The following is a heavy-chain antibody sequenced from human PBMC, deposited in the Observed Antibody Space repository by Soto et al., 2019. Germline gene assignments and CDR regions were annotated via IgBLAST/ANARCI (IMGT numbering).Heavy chain of an antibody. J-gene: IGHJ4*02. V-gene: IGHV3-23*01. CDR1: GFTFSSYA. Sequence: PGGSLRLSCAASGFTFSSYAMSWVRQAPGKGLEWVSAISGSGGSTYYADSVKGRFTISRDNSKNTLYLQMNSLRAEDTAVYYCAKGRAPYSLPASGFDDWGQGTLVTVSS. CDR2: ISGSGGST. CDR3: AKGRAPYSLPASGFDD. D-gene: IGHD5-12*01.